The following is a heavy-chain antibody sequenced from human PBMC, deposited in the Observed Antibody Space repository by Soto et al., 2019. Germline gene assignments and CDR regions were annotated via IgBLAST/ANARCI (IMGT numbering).Heavy chain of an antibody. CDR2: IYYSGSA. D-gene: IGHD4-17*01. V-gene: IGHV4-59*08. Sequence: QVQLQESGPGLVKPSETLSLTCTVSGGSISTYYWCWIRQPPGKGLEWIGWIYYSGSASSNPFLKSRVTMSVDTSKNQFSLKLSSVTATDTAMYFCARHIYGDHDYFDSWGQGTLVTVSS. CDR3: ARHIYGDHDYFDS. J-gene: IGHJ4*02. CDR1: GGSISTYY.